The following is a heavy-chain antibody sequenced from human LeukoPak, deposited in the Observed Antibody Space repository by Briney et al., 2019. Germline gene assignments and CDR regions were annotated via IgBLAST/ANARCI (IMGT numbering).Heavy chain of an antibody. V-gene: IGHV3-9*01. J-gene: IGHJ5*02. D-gene: IGHD6-13*01. CDR3: ARAEGIAAAGSPFDP. Sequence: GGSLRLSCAASGFTFDDYAMHWVRQAPGKGLEWVSGISWNSGSIGYADSVKGRFTISRDNAKNSLYLQMNSLRAEDTAVYYCARAEGIAAAGSPFDPWGQGTLVTVSS. CDR1: GFTFDDYA. CDR2: ISWNSGSI.